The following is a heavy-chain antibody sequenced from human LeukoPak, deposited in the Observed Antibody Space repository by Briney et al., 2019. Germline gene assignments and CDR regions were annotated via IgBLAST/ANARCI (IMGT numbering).Heavy chain of an antibody. J-gene: IGHJ4*02. Sequence: GGSLRLSCAASGFTFSNYAMSWARQAPGKGLEWVSVISGSGGTTYSADSVKGRFTISRDNSKNTLYLQMNSLRAEDTAAYYCARERGSSGGNTNGYFDYWGQGALVTVSS. V-gene: IGHV3-23*01. CDR3: ARERGSSGGNTNGYFDY. D-gene: IGHD4-23*01. CDR1: GFTFSNYA. CDR2: ISGSGGTT.